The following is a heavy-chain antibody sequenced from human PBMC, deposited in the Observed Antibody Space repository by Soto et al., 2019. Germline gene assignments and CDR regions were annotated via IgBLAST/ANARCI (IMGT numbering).Heavy chain of an antibody. J-gene: IGHJ4*02. CDR2: ISPYSGYT. Sequence: QVQLVQSGAEVKKPGASVKVSCKGLGYNFIKYGINWVRQAPGQGLEWMGWISPYSGYTHSAQKFQGRLTLTTDTAATTAYIELRSLRSADTALYYCTREAIVVIPAAKPSHFDSWGQGNLVTVSA. V-gene: IGHV1-18*01. D-gene: IGHD2-2*01. CDR1: GYNFIKYG. CDR3: TREAIVVIPAAKPSHFDS.